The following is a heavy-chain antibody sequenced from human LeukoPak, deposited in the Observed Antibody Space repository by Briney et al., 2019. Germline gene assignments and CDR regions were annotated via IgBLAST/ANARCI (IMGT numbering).Heavy chain of an antibody. V-gene: IGHV1-69*13. CDR1: GGTFSSYA. D-gene: IGHD3-22*01. CDR2: IIPIFGTA. J-gene: IGHJ3*02. CDR3: ARGVAYYDSSGYFRGDDAFDI. Sequence: SVKVSCKASGGTFSSYAISWVRQAPGQGLEWMGGIIPIFGTANYAQKFQGRATITADESTSTAYMELSSLRSEDTAVYYCARGVAYYDSSGYFRGDDAFDIWGQGTMVTVSS.